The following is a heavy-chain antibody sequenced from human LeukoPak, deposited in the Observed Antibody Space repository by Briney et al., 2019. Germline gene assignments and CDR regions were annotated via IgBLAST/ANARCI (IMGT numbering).Heavy chain of an antibody. CDR3: ARLLHDYVWGSYLDY. J-gene: IGHJ4*02. V-gene: IGHV4-59*01. CDR2: IFYTGDT. CDR1: GGSLNNYY. Sequence: PSETLSLTCTVSGGSLNNYYWTWIRQPPGKGLEWIGYIFYTGDTNYNPSLKSRVTLSLDTSKNQFSLKLNSVTAADTAVYYCARLLHDYVWGSYLDYWGQGALVTVSS. D-gene: IGHD3-16*01.